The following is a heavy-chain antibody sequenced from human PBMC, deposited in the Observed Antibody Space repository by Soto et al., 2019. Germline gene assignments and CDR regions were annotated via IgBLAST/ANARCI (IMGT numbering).Heavy chain of an antibody. D-gene: IGHD3-22*01. V-gene: IGHV1-69*01. J-gene: IGHJ4*02. CDR1: GGTFRRHA. Sequence: QVQLVQSGAAVMKPGSSVQVSCQASGGTFRRHAISWLRQAPGQGLEWMGGIIPIFGTANHAQKFQGRVTIIADESTSTVYMELSSLRSENTAMYYCARGWGYDSNDYYYAYWGQGTLVIVSS. CDR3: ARGWGYDSNDYYYAY. CDR2: IIPIFGTA.